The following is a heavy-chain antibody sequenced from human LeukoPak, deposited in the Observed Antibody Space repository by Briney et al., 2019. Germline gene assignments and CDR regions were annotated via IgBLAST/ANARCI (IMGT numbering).Heavy chain of an antibody. J-gene: IGHJ6*03. V-gene: IGHV3-48*04. CDR1: GFTFSSYG. CDR2: ISSSGSTI. Sequence: PGGSLRLSCAASGFTFSSYGMSWVRQAPGKGLEWVSYISSSGSTIYYADSVKGRFTISRDNAKNSLYLQMNSLRAEDTAVYYCARDPNPIYFGYYYYYMDVWGKGTTVTISS. CDR3: ARDPNPIYFGYYYYYMDV. D-gene: IGHD3-9*01.